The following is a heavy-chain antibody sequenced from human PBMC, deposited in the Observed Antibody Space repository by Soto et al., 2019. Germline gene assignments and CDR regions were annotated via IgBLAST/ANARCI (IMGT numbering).Heavy chain of an antibody. J-gene: IGHJ4*02. V-gene: IGHV4-59*01. D-gene: IGHD3-22*01. CDR1: GGSISSYY. CDR3: ARSARYYDSSGYPFDY. Sequence: SETLSLTCTVSGGSISSYYWSWIRQPPGRGLEWIGYIYYSGSTNYNPSLKSRVTISVDTSKNQFSLKLSSVTAADTAVYYCARSARYYDSSGYPFDYWGQGTLVTVSS. CDR2: IYYSGST.